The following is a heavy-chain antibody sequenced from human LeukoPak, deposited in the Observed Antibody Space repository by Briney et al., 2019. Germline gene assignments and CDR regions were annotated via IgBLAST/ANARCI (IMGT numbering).Heavy chain of an antibody. CDR2: IIPIFGTA. CDR1: GGTFSSYA. CDR3: ARSGSSYGKYYYYYMDV. V-gene: IGHV1-69*13. Sequence: SVKVSCKASGGTFSSYAISWVRQAPGQGLEWMGGIIPIFGTANYAQKFQGRVTITADESTSTAYMELSSLRSEDTAVYYCARSGSSYGKYYYYYMDVWGKGTTVTVSS. J-gene: IGHJ6*03. D-gene: IGHD5-18*01.